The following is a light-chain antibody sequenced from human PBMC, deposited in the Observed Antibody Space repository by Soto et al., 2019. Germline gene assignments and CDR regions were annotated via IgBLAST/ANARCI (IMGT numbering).Light chain of an antibody. CDR2: GAS. CDR1: QSVSSN. V-gene: IGKV3-15*01. CDR3: QQYNNWPSWT. J-gene: IGKJ1*01. Sequence: EIVWTQSPDTLSLSLGERATLSCRASQSVSSNLAWYQQKPGQAPRLLIYGASTRATGIPARFSGSGSGTELTLTISSLQSEDFAVYYCQQYNNWPSWTFGQGTKVDIK.